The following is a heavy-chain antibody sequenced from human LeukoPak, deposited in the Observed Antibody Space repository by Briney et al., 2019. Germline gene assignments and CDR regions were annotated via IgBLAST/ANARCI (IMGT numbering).Heavy chain of an antibody. J-gene: IGHJ4*02. CDR2: ISGSGGST. CDR3: AKDKGALIAAAGILDY. CDR1: GFTLSSYA. Sequence: GGSLRLSCAASGFTLSSYAMTWVRQAPGKGLEWVSVISGSGGSTYYADSAKGRFTISRDNSKNTVYLQMNSLRAEDTAVYYCAKDKGALIAAAGILDYWGQGTLVTVSS. D-gene: IGHD6-13*01. V-gene: IGHV3-23*01.